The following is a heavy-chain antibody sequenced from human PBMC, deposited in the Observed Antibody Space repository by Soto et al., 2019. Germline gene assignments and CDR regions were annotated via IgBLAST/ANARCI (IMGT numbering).Heavy chain of an antibody. CDR2: IYYSGST. Sequence: SETLSLSCTVSGGSISGGSYYWGWIRQPPGRGLEWIGSIYYSGSTYYNPSLKSRVTISVDTSKNQFSLKLSSVTAADTAVYYWARLGYYDFWSGYPNGGFDYWGQGTLVT. V-gene: IGHV4-39*01. CDR1: GGSISGGSYY. CDR3: ARLGYYDFWSGYPNGGFDY. D-gene: IGHD3-3*01. J-gene: IGHJ4*02.